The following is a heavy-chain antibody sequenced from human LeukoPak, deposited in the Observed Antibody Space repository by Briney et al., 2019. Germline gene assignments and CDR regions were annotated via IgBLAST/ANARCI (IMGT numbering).Heavy chain of an antibody. Sequence: GGSLRLSCAASGFTFSSYGMHWVRQAPGKGLEWVAFIRYDGSNKYYADSVKGRFTISRDNSKNTLYLQMNSLRAEDTAVYYCAKGPEYYYDSSGYLNWGQGTLVTVSS. CDR3: AKGPEYYYDSSGYLN. CDR1: GFTFSSYG. J-gene: IGHJ4*02. D-gene: IGHD3-22*01. CDR2: IRYDGSNK. V-gene: IGHV3-30*02.